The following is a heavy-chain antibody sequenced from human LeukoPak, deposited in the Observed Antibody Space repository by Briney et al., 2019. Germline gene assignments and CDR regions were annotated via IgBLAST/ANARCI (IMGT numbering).Heavy chain of an antibody. J-gene: IGHJ6*03. CDR1: GGSISSYY. CDR3: ARTTEGGYTYDYFYYYYMDV. D-gene: IGHD5-18*01. CDR2: IYYSGST. Sequence: SETLSLTCTVSGGSISSYYWSWIRQPPGKGLEWIGYIYYSGSTNYNPSLKSRVTISVDTSKNQFFLKLSSVTAADTAVYFCARTTEGGYTYDYFYYYYMDVWGKGTTVTISS. V-gene: IGHV4-59*01.